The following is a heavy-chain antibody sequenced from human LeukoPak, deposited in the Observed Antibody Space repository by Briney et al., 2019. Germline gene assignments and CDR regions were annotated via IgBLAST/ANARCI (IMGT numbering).Heavy chain of an antibody. CDR3: VRDRGYSTFDY. CDR2: INLDGSEI. J-gene: IGHJ4*02. Sequence: GGSLRLSCEASGFVFGHSWMSWVRQAPGKGLEWVANINLDGSEINYLDSLTGRLTISRDNAKDSLYLQVNGLRAEDTAVYFCVRDRGYSTFDYWGQGTLVTVSS. V-gene: IGHV3-7*03. CDR1: GFVFGHSW. D-gene: IGHD3-22*01.